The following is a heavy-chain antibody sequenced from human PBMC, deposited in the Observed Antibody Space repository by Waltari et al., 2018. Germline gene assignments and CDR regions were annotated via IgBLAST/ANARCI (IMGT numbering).Heavy chain of an antibody. CDR2: IIPIFGTA. J-gene: IGHJ4*02. CDR3: ARGPRRSGYYYYFDY. Sequence: QVQLVQSGAEVKKPGSSVKVSCKASGGPSSSYAHRWLRQAPGQGLEWMGRIIPIFGTANYAQKFQGRVTITADKSTSTAYMELGSLRSGDTAVYYCARGPRRSGYYYYFDYWGQGTLVTVSS. D-gene: IGHD3-22*01. V-gene: IGHV1-69*13. CDR1: GGPSSSYA.